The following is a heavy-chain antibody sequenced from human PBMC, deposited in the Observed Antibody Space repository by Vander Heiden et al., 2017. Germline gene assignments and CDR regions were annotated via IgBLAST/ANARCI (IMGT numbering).Heavy chain of an antibody. Sequence: QVQLVQSGAGVTKPGSSVKVSCQASGGTFSSYAISWVRQAPGQGLEWMGGIIPIFGTANYAQKFQGRVTITADESTSTAYMELSSLRSEDTAVYYCARDNITSFMYYYGMDVWGQGTTVTVSS. D-gene: IGHD3-3*01. V-gene: IGHV1-69*01. CDR2: IIPIFGTA. J-gene: IGHJ6*02. CDR1: GGTFSSYA. CDR3: ARDNITSFMYYYGMDV.